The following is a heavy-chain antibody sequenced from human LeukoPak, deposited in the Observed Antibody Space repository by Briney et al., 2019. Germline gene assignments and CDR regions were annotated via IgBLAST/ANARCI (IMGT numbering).Heavy chain of an antibody. CDR3: ARSYSGYDPTLFDY. CDR1: GFTFSSYG. Sequence: GSLRLSCAASGFTFSSYGMHWVRQAPGKGLEWVAVISYDGSNKYYADSVKGRFIISRDNSKNTLYLQMNSLRAEDTAVYYCARSYSGYDPTLFDYWGQGTLVTVSS. V-gene: IGHV3-30*03. CDR2: ISYDGSNK. J-gene: IGHJ4*02. D-gene: IGHD5-12*01.